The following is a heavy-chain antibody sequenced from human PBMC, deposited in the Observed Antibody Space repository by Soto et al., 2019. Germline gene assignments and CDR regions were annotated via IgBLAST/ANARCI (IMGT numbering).Heavy chain of an antibody. Sequence: ASVKVSCKASGYSFSFYGINWVRQAPGQGLEWMGWMNPNSGNTGYAQKFQGRVTMTRNTSISTAYMELSSLRSEDTAAYYCARVGYYYDSSGYYLSFDYWGQGTLVTVSS. V-gene: IGHV1-8*01. CDR1: GYSFSFYG. CDR3: ARVGYYYDSSGYYLSFDY. J-gene: IGHJ4*02. D-gene: IGHD3-22*01. CDR2: MNPNSGNT.